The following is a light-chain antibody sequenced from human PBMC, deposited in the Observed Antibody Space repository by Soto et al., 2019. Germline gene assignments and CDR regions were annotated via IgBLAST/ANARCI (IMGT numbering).Light chain of an antibody. CDR2: AAS. CDR1: QSISNY. J-gene: IGKJ1*01. Sequence: DIPMTQSPSSLSASVGDRVTITCRASQSISNYLNWYQQKPGKAPQLLIFAASSLQGGVPSRFSGSGSGTDFTLTISGLQPEDLATYYCQQSFTTSWTFGQGTKVEIK. CDR3: QQSFTTSWT. V-gene: IGKV1-39*01.